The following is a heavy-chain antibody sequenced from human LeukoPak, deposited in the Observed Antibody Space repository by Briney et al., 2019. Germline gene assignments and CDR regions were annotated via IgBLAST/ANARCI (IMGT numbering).Heavy chain of an antibody. CDR2: ISGDGART. J-gene: IGHJ4*02. CDR1: GFIFNNYV. V-gene: IGHV3-23*01. CDR3: AKTVVVITFRFDS. Sequence: GGSLRLSCAASGFIFNNYVMSWVRQAPGKGLEWVSAISGDGARTYYADSVKGRFTISRDNSKNTLDLQMNSLRAEDTAIYYCAKTVVVITFRFDSWGQGSLVTVSS. D-gene: IGHD2-21*01.